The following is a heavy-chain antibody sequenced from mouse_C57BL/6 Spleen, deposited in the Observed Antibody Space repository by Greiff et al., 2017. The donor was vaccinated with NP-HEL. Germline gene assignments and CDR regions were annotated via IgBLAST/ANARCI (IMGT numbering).Heavy chain of an antibody. Sequence: EVKLVESGGGLVQPGGSLKLSCAASGFTFSDYYMYWVRQTPEKRLEWVAYISNGGGSTYYPDTVKGRFTISRDNAKNTLYLQMSRLKSEDTAMYYCATDPYYYGSSGRYFDVWGTGTTVTVSS. CDR3: ATDPYYYGSSGRYFDV. D-gene: IGHD1-1*01. CDR2: ISNGGGST. V-gene: IGHV5-12*01. CDR1: GFTFSDYY. J-gene: IGHJ1*03.